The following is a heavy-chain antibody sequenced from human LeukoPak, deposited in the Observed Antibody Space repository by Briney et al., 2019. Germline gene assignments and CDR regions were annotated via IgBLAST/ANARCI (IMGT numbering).Heavy chain of an antibody. CDR3: AREILGYSGYDSRAFDI. CDR2: INPNSGGT. CDR1: GYTFIGYY. Sequence: ASVKVSCKASGYTFIGYYMHWVRQAPGQGLEWMGWINPNSGGTNYAQKFQGWVTMTRDTSISTAYMELSRLRSDDTAVYYCAREILGYSGYDSRAFDIWGQGTMVTVSS. J-gene: IGHJ3*02. V-gene: IGHV1-2*04. D-gene: IGHD5-12*01.